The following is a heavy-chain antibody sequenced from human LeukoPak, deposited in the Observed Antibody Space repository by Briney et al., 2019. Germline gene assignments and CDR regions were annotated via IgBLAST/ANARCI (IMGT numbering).Heavy chain of an antibody. CDR1: GFTVSSDY. D-gene: IGHD3-10*01. CDR2: FYSGGST. V-gene: IGHV3-53*01. Sequence: PGGSLRLSCAASGFTVSSDYMSWVRQAPGKGLEWVSVFYSGGSTYYADSVKGRFTISRDNSKNTLYLQMNSLRAEDTAVYYCARDESFYGSGRYYWGQGTLVTVSS. J-gene: IGHJ4*02. CDR3: ARDESFYGSGRYY.